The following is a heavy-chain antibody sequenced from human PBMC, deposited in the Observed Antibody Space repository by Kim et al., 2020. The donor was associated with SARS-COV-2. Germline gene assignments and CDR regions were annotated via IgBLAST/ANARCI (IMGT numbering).Heavy chain of an antibody. D-gene: IGHD2-2*01. V-gene: IGHV1-69*13. Sequence: SVKVSCKASGGTFSSYAISWVRQAPGQGLEWMGGIIPIFGTANYAQKFQGRVTITADESTSTAYMELSSLRSEDTAVYYCARAGGSVVVPAACAFDIWGQGTMVTVSS. CDR1: GGTFSSYA. CDR3: ARAGGSVVVPAACAFDI. CDR2: IIPIFGTA. J-gene: IGHJ3*02.